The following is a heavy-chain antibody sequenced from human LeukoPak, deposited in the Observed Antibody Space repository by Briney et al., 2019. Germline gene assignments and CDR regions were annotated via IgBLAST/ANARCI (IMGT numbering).Heavy chain of an antibody. J-gene: IGHJ4*02. V-gene: IGHV1-69*13. CDR3: AGIAAAGTRYYFDY. Sequence: ASVKVSCKASGGTFSSYAISWVRQAPGQGLEWMGGIIPIFGTANYAQKFQGRVTITADESTSTAYMELSSLRSEDTAVYYCAGIAAAGTRYYFDYWGQGTLVTVSS. CDR1: GGTFSSYA. CDR2: IIPIFGTA. D-gene: IGHD6-13*01.